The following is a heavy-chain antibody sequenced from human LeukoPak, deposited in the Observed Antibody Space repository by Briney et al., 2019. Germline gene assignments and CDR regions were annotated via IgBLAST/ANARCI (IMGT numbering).Heavy chain of an antibody. V-gene: IGHV3-9*03. D-gene: IGHD2-15*01. J-gene: IGHJ3*02. CDR3: ASQKLGYCSGGSCYGDAFDI. CDR2: ISWNSGSI. Sequence: PGGSLRLSCAASGFTFDDSAMHWVRQAPGKGLEWVSGISWNSGSIGYADSVKGRFTISRDNAKNSLYLQMNSLRAEDMALYYCASQKLGYCSGGSCYGDAFDIWGQGTMVTVSS. CDR1: GFTFDDSA.